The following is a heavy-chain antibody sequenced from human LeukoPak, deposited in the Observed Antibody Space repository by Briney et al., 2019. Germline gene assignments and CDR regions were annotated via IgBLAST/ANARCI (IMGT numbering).Heavy chain of an antibody. CDR1: GFTFSSYG. D-gene: IGHD3-22*01. CDR3: ARVTSDSSGFAYYFDF. V-gene: IGHV3-13*01. J-gene: IGHJ4*02. CDR2: IDTAGDT. Sequence: GGSLRLSCAASGFTFSSYGMSWVRQAPGKGLEWVSAIDTAGDTYYPGSVKGRFTISRENARNSLYLQMSSLRAGDTAVYYCARVTSDSSGFAYYFDFWGQGTLVTVSS.